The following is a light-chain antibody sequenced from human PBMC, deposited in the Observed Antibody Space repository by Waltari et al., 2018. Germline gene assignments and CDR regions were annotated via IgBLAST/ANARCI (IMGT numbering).Light chain of an antibody. CDR1: QTISGSW. Sequence: EIALTQSPGTLSLSPGERATLSCRASQTISGSWLTWYQRKPGQAPRLLIYGASSRATCIPVRFSGSGSGTDFTLTISRLEPEDSAVYYCQQYDGSSVTFGGGTKVEVK. V-gene: IGKV3-20*01. J-gene: IGKJ4*01. CDR3: QQYDGSSVT. CDR2: GAS.